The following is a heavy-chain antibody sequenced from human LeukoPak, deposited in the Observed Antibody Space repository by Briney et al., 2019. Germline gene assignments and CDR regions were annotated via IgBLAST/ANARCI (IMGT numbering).Heavy chain of an antibody. CDR3: ARLLRYFDWLLFRPGDAFDI. J-gene: IGHJ3*02. D-gene: IGHD3-9*01. V-gene: IGHV3-7*03. CDR1: GFTFSSYW. CDR2: IKQDGSEK. Sequence: GGSLRLSCAASGFTFSSYWMSWVRQAPGKGLEWVANIKQDGSEKYYVDSVKGRFTISRDNAKNSLYLQMNSLRAEDTAEYYCARLLRYFDWLLFRPGDAFDIWGQGTMVTVSS.